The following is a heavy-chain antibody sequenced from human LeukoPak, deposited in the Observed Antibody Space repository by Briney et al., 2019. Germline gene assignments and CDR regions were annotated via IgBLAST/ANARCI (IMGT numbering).Heavy chain of an antibody. CDR1: GYTFVSYG. Sequence: ASVKVSCKASGYTFVSYGITWVRQAPGQGLEWMGWISAYNGNTNYAQKLQGRVTMTTDTSTSTAYMELRSLRSDDTAVYFCARDVHQVRVRGDPFDYWGQGTLVTVSS. CDR2: ISAYNGNT. J-gene: IGHJ4*02. D-gene: IGHD3-10*01. V-gene: IGHV1-18*01. CDR3: ARDVHQVRVRGDPFDY.